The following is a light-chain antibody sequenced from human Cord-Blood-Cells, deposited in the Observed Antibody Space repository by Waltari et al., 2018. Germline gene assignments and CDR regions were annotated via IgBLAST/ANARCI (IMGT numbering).Light chain of an antibody. J-gene: IGKJ1*01. CDR1: QSVSSSY. Sequence: EIVLTQSPGTLSLSPGERATLSCRASQSVSSSYLAWYQQKPGQAPRLLIYGASSRATGSPDRFSGSGSGTDLTLTISRLEPEDFAVYYCQQYGSSPWTFGQGTKVEIK. V-gene: IGKV3-20*01. CDR3: QQYGSSPWT. CDR2: GAS.